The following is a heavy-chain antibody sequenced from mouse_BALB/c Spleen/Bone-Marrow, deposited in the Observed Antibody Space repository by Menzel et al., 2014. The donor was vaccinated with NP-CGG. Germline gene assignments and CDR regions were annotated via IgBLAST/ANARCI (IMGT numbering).Heavy chain of an antibody. D-gene: IGHD1-2*01. CDR2: INPYNGDT. V-gene: IGHV1-20*02. CDR1: GYSFTGYF. J-gene: IGHJ2*01. Sequence: EVMLVESGPELVKPGASVKISCKASGYSFTGYFMNWVMQSHGKSLEWIGRINPYNGDTFYNQKLKGKATLTVDKSSSTAHMELRSLASEDSAVYYCASSFITTAYYFDYWGQGTTLTVSS. CDR3: ASSFITTAYYFDY.